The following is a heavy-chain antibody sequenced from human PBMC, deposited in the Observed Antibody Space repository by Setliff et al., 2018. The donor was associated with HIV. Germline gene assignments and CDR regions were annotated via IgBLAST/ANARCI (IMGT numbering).Heavy chain of an antibody. Sequence: PSETLSLTCVVSGYSISSGYYWGWIRRPPGKGLEWIASISHSGSTYHNPSLKSRVTISVDKSENQFSLRLTSVTAADTAVYYCARGDSTWPTQLLDVWGKGTTVTVSS. CDR2: ISHSGST. D-gene: IGHD6-13*01. CDR1: GYSISSGYY. V-gene: IGHV4-38-2*01. CDR3: ARGDSTWPTQLLDV. J-gene: IGHJ6*04.